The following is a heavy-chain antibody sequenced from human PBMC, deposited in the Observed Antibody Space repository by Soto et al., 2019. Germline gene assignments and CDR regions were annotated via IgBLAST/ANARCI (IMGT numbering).Heavy chain of an antibody. D-gene: IGHD1-1*01. J-gene: IGHJ4*02. Sequence: SETLSLTCAVYGGSFSCYYWSWIRQPPGKGLEWIGEINHSGSTNYNPSLKSRVTISVETSKNHFYLKLRSVNAADTAVYYCARGGAGTPDYWGPGTLVT. CDR1: GGSFSCYY. CDR2: INHSGST. CDR3: ARGGAGTPDY. V-gene: IGHV4-34*01.